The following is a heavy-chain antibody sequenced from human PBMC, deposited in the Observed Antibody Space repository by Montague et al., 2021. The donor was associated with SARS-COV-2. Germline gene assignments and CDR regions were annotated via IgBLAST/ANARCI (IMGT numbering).Heavy chain of an antibody. CDR3: ERELQYNWFDP. CDR1: GGSIDSDN. Sequence: SETLSLTCTVSGGSIDSDNWSWIRKRPGKGMERIGNMHNRGTRNNNYNLESRFSMSVDTSKNQFSLNLSSVTAADAAMYYCERELQYNWFDPWGQGTLVTVSS. CDR2: MHNRGTR. J-gene: IGHJ5*02. D-gene: IGHD2-21*02. V-gene: IGHV4-59*01.